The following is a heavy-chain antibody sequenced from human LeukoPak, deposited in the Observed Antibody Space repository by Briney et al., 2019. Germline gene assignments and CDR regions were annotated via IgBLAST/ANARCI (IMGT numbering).Heavy chain of an antibody. CDR1: GFTFSSYW. V-gene: IGHV3-74*01. CDR2: INSDGSST. J-gene: IGHJ4*02. D-gene: IGHD3-22*01. Sequence: PGGSLRLSCAACGFTFSSYWMHWVRQAPGKGLVWVSRINSDGSSTSYADSVKGRFTISRDNAKNTLYLQMNSLRAEDTAVYYCATWYYYDSSAYYLSYWGQGTLVTVSS. CDR3: ATWYYYDSSAYYLSY.